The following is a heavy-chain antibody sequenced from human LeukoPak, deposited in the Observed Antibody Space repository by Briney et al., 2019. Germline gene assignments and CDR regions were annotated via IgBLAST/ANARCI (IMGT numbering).Heavy chain of an antibody. V-gene: IGHV1-24*01. J-gene: IGHJ4*02. CDR2: FDPEDGET. CDR1: GYTLTELS. CDR3: ATASPGHDILTGTYYFDY. Sequence: ASVKVSCKVSGYTLTELSMHWVRQAPGKGLERMGGFDPEDGETIYAQKFQGRVTMTEDTSTDTAYMELSSLRSEDTAVYYCATASPGHDILTGTYYFDYWGQGTLVTVSS. D-gene: IGHD3-9*01.